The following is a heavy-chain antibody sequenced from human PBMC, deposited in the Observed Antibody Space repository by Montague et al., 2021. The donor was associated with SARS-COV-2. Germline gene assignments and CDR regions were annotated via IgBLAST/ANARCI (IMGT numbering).Heavy chain of an antibody. V-gene: IGHV4-59*01. Sequence: SETLSLTCSVSGGSIGGYYWSWIRQPPGKGLEWIGYIHYSGYTNYNPSLKSRLTISVDTSKNQFSLEVTSVTAADTAAYYCAKLTGLTTVIPSLYYHSLDVWGQGTTVTVSS. D-gene: IGHD4-11*01. J-gene: IGHJ6*02. CDR3: AKLTGLTTVIPSLYYHSLDV. CDR2: IHYSGYT. CDR1: GGSIGGYY.